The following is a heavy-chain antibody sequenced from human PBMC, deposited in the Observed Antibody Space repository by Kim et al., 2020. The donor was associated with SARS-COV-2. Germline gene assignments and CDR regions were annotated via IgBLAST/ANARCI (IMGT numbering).Heavy chain of an antibody. CDR2: YHKVGGI. Sequence: GGSLRLSCAASGFTFSSYAMHWVRQAPGKGLEWVAVYHKVGGINNKVDSGRGGLPISRENPKTRLFWKWKSLKAEATVGNTCGRGDGSASTSNYGRDAWG. D-gene: IGHD1-26*01. CDR1: GFTFSSYA. V-gene: IGHV3-30*04. CDR3: GRGDGSASTSNYGRDA. J-gene: IGHJ6*01.